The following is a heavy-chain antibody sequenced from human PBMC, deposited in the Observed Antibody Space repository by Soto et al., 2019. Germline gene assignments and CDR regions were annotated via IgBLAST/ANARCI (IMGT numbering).Heavy chain of an antibody. CDR2: ISYDGSNK. J-gene: IGHJ6*02. CDR1: GFTFSSYA. CDR3: ARDYYYASSGYYWDLGYYYYGMDV. V-gene: IGHV3-30-3*01. Sequence: PRGSLRLSCAASGFTFSSYATHWVRQPPCQGLEWWSFISYDGSNKYYADSVKGRFTISRDNSKNTLYLQMNSLRAEDTAVYYCARDYYYASSGYYWDLGYYYYGMDVWGQGTTVTVSS. D-gene: IGHD3-22*01.